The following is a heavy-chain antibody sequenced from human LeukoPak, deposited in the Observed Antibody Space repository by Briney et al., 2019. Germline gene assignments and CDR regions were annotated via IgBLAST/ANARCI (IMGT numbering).Heavy chain of an antibody. CDR2: INPNSGGT. V-gene: IGHV1-2*02. D-gene: IGHD2-8*01. Sequence: ASVKVSCKASGYTFTGYYIHWVRQAPGQGLEWMGWINPNSGGTNYAQRFQGRVTMTRDTSISTAYMELNRLRSDDTAVYYCARDENGADYWGQGTLVTVSP. CDR1: GYTFTGYY. CDR3: ARDENGADY. J-gene: IGHJ4*02.